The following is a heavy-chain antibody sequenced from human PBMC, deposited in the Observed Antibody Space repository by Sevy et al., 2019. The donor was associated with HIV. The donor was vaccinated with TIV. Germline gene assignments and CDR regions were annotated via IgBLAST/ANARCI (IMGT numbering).Heavy chain of an antibody. V-gene: IGHV3-30*02. CDR1: GFTFSSYG. Sequence: GGSLRLSCAASGFTFSSYGMHWVRQAPGKGLEWVAFIRYDGSNKYYADSVKGRFTISRDNSKNTLYLQMNSLRAEDTAVHYCAKEGGRSYYYGMDVWGQGTTVTVSS. CDR2: IRYDGSNK. J-gene: IGHJ6*02. D-gene: IGHD3-10*01. CDR3: AKEGGRSYYYGMDV.